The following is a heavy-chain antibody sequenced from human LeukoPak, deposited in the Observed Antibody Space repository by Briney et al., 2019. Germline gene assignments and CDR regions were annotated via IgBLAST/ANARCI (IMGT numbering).Heavy chain of an antibody. D-gene: IGHD3-3*01. Sequence: GGSLRLSCAASGFTFSSYAMHWVRQAPGKGLEWVAVTSYDGSNKYYADSVKGRFTISRDDSKNTLYLQMNSLRTEDTAVYYCARVPDFWSDYYYYGMDVWGQGTTVTVSS. V-gene: IGHV3-30-3*01. J-gene: IGHJ6*02. CDR3: ARVPDFWSDYYYYGMDV. CDR2: TSYDGSNK. CDR1: GFTFSSYA.